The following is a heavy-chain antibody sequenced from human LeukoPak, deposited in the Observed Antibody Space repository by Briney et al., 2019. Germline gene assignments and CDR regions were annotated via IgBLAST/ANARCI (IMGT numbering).Heavy chain of an antibody. D-gene: IGHD3-22*01. Sequence: PGRSLRLSCAASGFTFSSYGMHWVRQAPGKGLEWVAVISSDGRNKYYADSVKGRFTISRDNSKNTLYLQMNSLRAEDTAVYYCAKKGESSGYYSVDYGGQGTLVTVSS. CDR1: GFTFSSYG. V-gene: IGHV3-30*18. CDR3: AKKGESSGYYSVDY. J-gene: IGHJ4*02. CDR2: ISSDGRNK.